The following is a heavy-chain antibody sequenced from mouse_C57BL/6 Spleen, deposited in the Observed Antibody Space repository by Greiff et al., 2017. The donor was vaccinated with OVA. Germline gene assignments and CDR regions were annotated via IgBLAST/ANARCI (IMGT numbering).Heavy chain of an antibody. D-gene: IGHD2-1*01. J-gene: IGHJ2*01. CDR3: ARRVTTGSDY. CDR1: GFTFSDYG. V-gene: IGHV5-17*01. CDR2: ISSGSSTI. Sequence: EVKLVESGGGLVKPGGSLKLSCAASGFTFSDYGMHWVRQAPEKGLEWVAYISSGSSTIYYADTVKGRFTISRDNAKNTLFLQMTSLRSEDTAMYYCARRVTTGSDYWGQGTTLTVSS.